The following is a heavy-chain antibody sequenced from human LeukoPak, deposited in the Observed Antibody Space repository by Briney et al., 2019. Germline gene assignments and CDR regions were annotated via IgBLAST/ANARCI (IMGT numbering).Heavy chain of an antibody. CDR3: ARTVTRIRFGAFDI. V-gene: IGHV4-34*01. CDR1: GGSFSGYY. Sequence: SETLSLTCAVYGGSFSGYYWSWIRQPPGKGLEWIGEINHSGSTNYNPSLKSRVTISVDTSKNQFSLKLSSVTAADTAVYYCARTVTRIRFGAFDIWGQGTMVTVSS. D-gene: IGHD4-17*01. CDR2: INHSGST. J-gene: IGHJ3*02.